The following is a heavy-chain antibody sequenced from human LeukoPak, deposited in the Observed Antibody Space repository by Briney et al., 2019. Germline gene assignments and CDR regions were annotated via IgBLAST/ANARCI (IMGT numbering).Heavy chain of an antibody. V-gene: IGHV4-34*01. CDR1: GGSFSGYY. CDR2: INHSGST. CDR3: AISIYALIAARPSGWFDP. D-gene: IGHD6-6*01. J-gene: IGHJ5*02. Sequence: PSETLSLTCAVYGGSFSGYYWSWIRQPPGKGLEWIGEINHSGSTNYNPSLKSRVTISVDTSKNQFSLKLSSVTAADTAVYYCAISIYALIAARPSGWFDPWGQGTLVTVSS.